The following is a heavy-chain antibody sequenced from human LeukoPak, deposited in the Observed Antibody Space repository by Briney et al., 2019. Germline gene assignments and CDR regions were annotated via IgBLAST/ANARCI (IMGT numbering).Heavy chain of an antibody. D-gene: IGHD6-13*01. CDR2: ISSSGSTI. J-gene: IGHJ4*02. Sequence: GGSLRLSCAASGFTFSSYEMNWVRQAPGKGLEWVSYISSSGSTIYYADSVKGRFTIPRDNAKNSLYLQMNSLRAEDTAVYYCARSPYSNSWYIDYWGQGTLVTVSS. CDR1: GFTFSSYE. V-gene: IGHV3-48*03. CDR3: ARSPYSNSWYIDY.